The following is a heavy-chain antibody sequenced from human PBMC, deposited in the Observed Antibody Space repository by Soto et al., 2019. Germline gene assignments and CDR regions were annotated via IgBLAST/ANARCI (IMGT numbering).Heavy chain of an antibody. CDR3: ARDRISGYDLSLPGDNYYGMDV. D-gene: IGHD5-12*01. Sequence: GGSLRLSCAASGFTFSSYGMHWVRQAPGKGLEWVAVIWYDGSNKYYADSVEGRFTISRDNSKNTLYLQMNSLRAEDTAVYYCARDRISGYDLSLPGDNYYGMDVWGQGTTVTVSS. CDR1: GFTFSSYG. CDR2: IWYDGSNK. J-gene: IGHJ6*02. V-gene: IGHV3-33*01.